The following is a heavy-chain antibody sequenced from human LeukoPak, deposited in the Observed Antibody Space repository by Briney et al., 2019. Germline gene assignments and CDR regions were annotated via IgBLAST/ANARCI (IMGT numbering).Heavy chain of an antibody. V-gene: IGHV1-2*02. D-gene: IGHD3-16*02. J-gene: IGHJ3*02. Sequence: ASVKVSCKASGYTFTGYYMHWVRQAPGQGLEWMGWINPNSGGTNYAQKFQGRVTMTRDTSISTAYMELSRLRSDDTAVYYCAKEGYYDYVWGSYRFLELDAFDIWGQGTMVTVSS. CDR2: INPNSGGT. CDR1: GYTFTGYY. CDR3: AKEGYYDYVWGSYRFLELDAFDI.